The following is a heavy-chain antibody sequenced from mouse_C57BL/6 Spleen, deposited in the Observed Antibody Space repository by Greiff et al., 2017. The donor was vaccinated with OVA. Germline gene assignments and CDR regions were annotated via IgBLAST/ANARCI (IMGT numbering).Heavy chain of an antibody. CDR1: GYTFTSYW. J-gene: IGHJ1*03. CDR2: IDPSDSYT. D-gene: IGHD1-1*01. Sequence: QVQLQQPGAELVKPGASVKLSCKASGYTFTSYWMQWVKQRPGQGLEWIGEIDPSDSYTNYNQKFKGKATLTVDTSSSTAYMQLSSLTSEDSAVYYCARQTTVVATRYFDVWGTGTTVTVSS. V-gene: IGHV1-50*01. CDR3: ARQTTVVATRYFDV.